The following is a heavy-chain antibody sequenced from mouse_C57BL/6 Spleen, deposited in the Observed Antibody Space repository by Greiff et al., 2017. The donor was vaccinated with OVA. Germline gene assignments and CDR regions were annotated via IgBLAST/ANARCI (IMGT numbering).Heavy chain of an antibody. D-gene: IGHD1-1*01. J-gene: IGHJ4*01. CDR2: IYPGSGST. Sequence: VQLQQPGAELVKPGASVKMSCKASGYTFTSYWITWVKQRPGQGLEWIGDIYPGSGSTNYNEKFKSKATLTVDTSSSTAYMQLSSLTSEDSAVYYWARWDYYGSSHYAMDYWGQGTSVTVSS. V-gene: IGHV1-55*01. CDR3: ARWDYYGSSHYAMDY. CDR1: GYTFTSYW.